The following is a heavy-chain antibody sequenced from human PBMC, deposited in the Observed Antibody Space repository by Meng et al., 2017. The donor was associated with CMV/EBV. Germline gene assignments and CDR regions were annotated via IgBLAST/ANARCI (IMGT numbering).Heavy chain of an antibody. J-gene: IGHJ6*02. CDR3: ASSDPAMTYYYYYGMDV. CDR1: GGTFSSYD. V-gene: IGHV1-69*05. Sequence: SVKVSCYASGGTFSSYDISWWGQAPGQGREGMGGIIPIFGTANYAQKFQGRVTITTDESTSKAYMELSSLRSEDTAVYYCASSDPAMTYYYYYGMDVWGQGTTVTVSS. CDR2: IIPIFGTA. D-gene: IGHD5-18*01.